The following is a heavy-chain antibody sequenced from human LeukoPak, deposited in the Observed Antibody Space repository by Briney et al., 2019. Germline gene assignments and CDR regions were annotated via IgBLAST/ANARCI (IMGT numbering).Heavy chain of an antibody. CDR2: IYSGGST. CDR3: ARVGDTAMVVDSFDI. J-gene: IGHJ3*02. CDR1: GFTVSSNY. Sequence: GGSLRLSCAASGFTVSSNYMSWVRQAPGKGLEWVSVIYSGGSTYYADSVKGRFTISRDNSKNTLYLQMNSLKAEDTAVYYCARVGDTAMVVDSFDIWGQGTMVTVSS. V-gene: IGHV3-66*02. D-gene: IGHD5-18*01.